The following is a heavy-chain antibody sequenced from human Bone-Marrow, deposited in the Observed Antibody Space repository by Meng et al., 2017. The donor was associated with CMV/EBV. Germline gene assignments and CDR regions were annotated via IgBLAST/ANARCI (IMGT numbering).Heavy chain of an antibody. J-gene: IGHJ4*02. D-gene: IGHD2-2*01. CDR2: IYPGDSDT. CDR3: ARVYCSSTSRLDY. Sequence: GESLKISCKGSGYSFTSYWIGWVRQMPGKGLEWMEIIYPGDSDTRYSPSFQGQVTISADKSISTAYLQWSSLKASDTAMYYCARVYCSSTSRLDYWGQGTLVTVSS. CDR1: GYSFTSYW. V-gene: IGHV5-51*01.